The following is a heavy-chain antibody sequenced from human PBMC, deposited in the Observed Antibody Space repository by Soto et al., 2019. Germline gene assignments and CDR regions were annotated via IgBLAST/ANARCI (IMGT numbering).Heavy chain of an antibody. CDR3: ARQGSWPYYYYGLDV. V-gene: IGHV1-18*01. D-gene: IGHD1-26*01. Sequence: QVQLVQSGPEVKKPGASVKVSCEASGYTFTTSGIIWVRQAPGQGLEWMGWISTYNGDTNSAQKFQGRVTMTADTSTGTAYMELMSLKSDDTAVYYCARQGSWPYYYYGLDVWGQGTTVTVSS. J-gene: IGHJ6*02. CDR1: GYTFTTSG. CDR2: ISTYNGDT.